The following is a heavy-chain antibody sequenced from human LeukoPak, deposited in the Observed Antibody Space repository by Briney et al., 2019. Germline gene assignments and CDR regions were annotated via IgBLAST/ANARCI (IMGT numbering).Heavy chain of an antibody. D-gene: IGHD5-12*01. CDR3: ARMGLRYYYYYMDV. Sequence: PSETLSLTCAVSGYSISSGYYWGWIRQPPGKGLEWIGEINHSGSTNYNPSLKSRVTISVDTSKNQFSLKLSSVTAADTAVYYCARMGLRYYYYYMDVWGKGTTVTVSS. CDR2: INHSGST. CDR1: GYSISSGYY. V-gene: IGHV4-38-2*01. J-gene: IGHJ6*03.